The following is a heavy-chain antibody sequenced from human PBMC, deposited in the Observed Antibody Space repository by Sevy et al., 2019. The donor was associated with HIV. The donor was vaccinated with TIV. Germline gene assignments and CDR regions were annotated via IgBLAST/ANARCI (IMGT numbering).Heavy chain of an antibody. V-gene: IGHV3-23*01. J-gene: IGHJ5*02. CDR3: VKDRGTLVRGNIVDP. Sequence: GGSLRLSCAASGFTFSTCAMNWVRQAPGKGLEWVSGISGSGGSTYYADSVQGRFTISRDNSKNILYLQMNNLRAEDTAVYYCVKDRGTLVRGNIVDPWGQGTLVTVSS. CDR2: ISGSGGST. D-gene: IGHD3-10*01. CDR1: GFTFSTCA.